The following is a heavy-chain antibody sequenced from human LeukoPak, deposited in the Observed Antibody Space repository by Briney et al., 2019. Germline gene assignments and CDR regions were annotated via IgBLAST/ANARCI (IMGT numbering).Heavy chain of an antibody. V-gene: IGHV4-34*01. CDR3: ARPAVGSRSYYSRVHIRGYHFDY. J-gene: IGHJ4*02. CDR2: VNHRGST. Sequence: PSETLSLTCAVYGGSFSGLYWSWIRQPPGKGLEWIGEVNHRGSTNYNPSLKSRVAISVDTSNNQFSLRLSSVTAADTAVYYCARPAVGSRSYYSRVHIRGYHFDYWGQGTLVTVSS. CDR1: GGSFSGLY. D-gene: IGHD3-22*01.